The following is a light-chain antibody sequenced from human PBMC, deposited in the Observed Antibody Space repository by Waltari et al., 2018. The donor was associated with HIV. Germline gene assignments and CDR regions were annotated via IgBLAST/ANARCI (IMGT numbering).Light chain of an antibody. CDR3: QVWDSSTV. V-gene: IGLV3-9*01. CDR2: RDN. J-gene: IGLJ2*01. CDR1: NIGSKT. Sequence: SYELTQPLSVSVALGQTARITCGGNNIGSKTVHWYQQKPGQAPVLVIYRDNNRPSGIPERFSGSNSGNTATLTISRAQAGDEADYYCQVWDSSTVFGGGTKLTVL.